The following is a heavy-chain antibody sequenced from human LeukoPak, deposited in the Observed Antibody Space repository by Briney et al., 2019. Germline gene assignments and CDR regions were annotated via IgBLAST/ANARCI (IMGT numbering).Heavy chain of an antibody. CDR1: GGTFSSYA. CDR2: IIPIFGTA. CDR3: ASCRYYEEQHQAFDI. Sequence: SVKVSCKASGGTFSSYAISWVRQAPGQGLEWMGGIIPIFGTANYAQKFQGRVTITADESTSTAYMELSSLRSEDTAVYYCASCRYYEEQHQAFDIWGQGTMVTVSS. D-gene: IGHD1-26*01. V-gene: IGHV1-69*13. J-gene: IGHJ3*02.